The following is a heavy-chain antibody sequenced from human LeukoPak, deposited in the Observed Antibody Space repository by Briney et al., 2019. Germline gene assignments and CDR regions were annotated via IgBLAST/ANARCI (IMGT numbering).Heavy chain of an antibody. Sequence: PGGSLRLSCAASGFTFSNAWMSWVRQAPGKGLEWVGRIKSKTDGGTTDYAAPVKGRFTISRDDSKNTLYLQMNSLKTEDTAVYYCTTDGPDRPYVVSDYWGQGTLVTVSS. D-gene: IGHD3-10*02. J-gene: IGHJ4*02. CDR2: IKSKTDGGTT. CDR3: TTDGPDRPYVVSDY. CDR1: GFTFSNAW. V-gene: IGHV3-15*01.